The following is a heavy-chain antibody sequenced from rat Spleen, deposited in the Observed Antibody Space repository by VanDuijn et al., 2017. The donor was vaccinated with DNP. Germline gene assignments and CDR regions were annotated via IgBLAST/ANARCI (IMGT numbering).Heavy chain of an antibody. V-gene: IGHV5-17*01. J-gene: IGHJ4*01. CDR3: ARWGLNWGAMDA. CDR2: IIYDGSST. Sequence: EVQLVESGGGLVQPGNSLKLSCAASGFTFSDYAMAWVRQSPKKGLEWVATIIYDGSSTYYRDSVKGRFTISRDNAKSTLYLQMDSLRSEDTATYYCARWGLNWGAMDAWGQGTSVTVSS. D-gene: IGHD5-1*01. CDR1: GFTFSDYA.